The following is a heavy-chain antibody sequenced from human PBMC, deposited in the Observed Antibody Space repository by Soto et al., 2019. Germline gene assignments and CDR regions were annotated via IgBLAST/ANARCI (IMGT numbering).Heavy chain of an antibody. V-gene: IGHV3-23*01. CDR1: GFTFSSYA. J-gene: IGHJ4*02. Sequence: PGGSLRLSCAASGFTFSSYAMSWVRQAPGKGLEWVSAISGSGGSTYYADSVKGRFTISRDNSKNTLYLQMNSLRAEDTAVYYCAKDRGVLRYFDWLSPTPYFDYWGQGTLVTVPQ. CDR3: AKDRGVLRYFDWLSPTPYFDY. D-gene: IGHD3-9*01. CDR2: ISGSGGST.